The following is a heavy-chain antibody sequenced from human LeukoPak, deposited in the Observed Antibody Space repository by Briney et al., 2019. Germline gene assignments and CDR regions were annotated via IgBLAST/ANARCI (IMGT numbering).Heavy chain of an antibody. Sequence: PSETLSLTCTVSGGSISSYYWSWIRQPPGKGLEWIGYIYYSGSTNYNPSLRSRVTTSVDTSKNQFSLKLTSVTAADTAVYYCAREVVASQGHIDYWGQGTLVTVSS. CDR3: AREVVASQGHIDY. CDR1: GGSISSYY. CDR2: IYYSGST. V-gene: IGHV4-59*01. D-gene: IGHD2-15*01. J-gene: IGHJ4*02.